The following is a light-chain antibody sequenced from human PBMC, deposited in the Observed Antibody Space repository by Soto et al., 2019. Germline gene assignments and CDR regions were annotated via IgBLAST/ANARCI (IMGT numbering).Light chain of an antibody. CDR1: QTVSSY. Sequence: EIVLTQSPATLSLSPGERATLSCRASQTVSSYLAWYQQKPGQAPRLLIYDASNRATGIPARFSGSGSGTDFTLTISSLEPEDFAVYYCQQRGKWPEFTFGPGTEVDIK. CDR3: QQRGKWPEFT. V-gene: IGKV3-11*01. J-gene: IGKJ3*01. CDR2: DAS.